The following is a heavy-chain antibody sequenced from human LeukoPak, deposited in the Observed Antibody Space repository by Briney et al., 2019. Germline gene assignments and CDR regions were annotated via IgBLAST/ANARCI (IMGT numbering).Heavy chain of an antibody. J-gene: IGHJ4*02. CDR1: GFTFDDYA. V-gene: IGHV3-43*02. CDR2: ISGDGGST. Sequence: GGSLRLSCAASGFTFDDYAMHWVRQAPGKGLEWVSLISGDGGSTYYAGSVKGRFTISRDNSKNSLYLQMNSLRTEDTALYYCAKIEADWGSYYFDYWGQGTLVTVSS. CDR3: AKIEADWGSYYFDY. D-gene: IGHD7-27*01.